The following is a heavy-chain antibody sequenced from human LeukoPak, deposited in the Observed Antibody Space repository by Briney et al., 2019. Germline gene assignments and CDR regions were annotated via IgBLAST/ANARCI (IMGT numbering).Heavy chain of an antibody. CDR1: GFTFSSYG. Sequence: GGTLRLSCAASGFTFSSYGMTWVRQAPGKGLEWDSSISGRGGSTYYADSVKGRFTISRDNSKNTLYLQMNSLRAEDTAVYYCAKIVTDGDNWFDYWGQGTLVTVSS. CDR2: ISGRGGST. CDR3: AKIVTDGDNWFDY. D-gene: IGHD5-24*01. V-gene: IGHV3-23*01. J-gene: IGHJ4*02.